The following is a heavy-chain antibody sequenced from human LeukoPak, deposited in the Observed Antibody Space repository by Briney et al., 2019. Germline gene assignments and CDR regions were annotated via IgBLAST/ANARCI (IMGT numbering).Heavy chain of an antibody. J-gene: IGHJ4*02. CDR2: IYHSGST. D-gene: IGHD2-2*01. Sequence: PSETLSLTCTVSGGSISSGDYYWNWIRQPPGKGLERIGYIYHSGSTYYNPSLKSRVTISVDRSKNQFSLKLSSVTAADTAVYYCAKIGAALLPYFDYWGQGTLVTVSS. CDR3: AKIGAALLPYFDY. CDR1: GGSISSGDYY. V-gene: IGHV4-30-2*01.